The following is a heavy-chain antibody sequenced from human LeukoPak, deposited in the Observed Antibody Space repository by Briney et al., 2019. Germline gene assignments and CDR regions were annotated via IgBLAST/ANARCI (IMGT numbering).Heavy chain of an antibody. D-gene: IGHD6-13*01. Sequence: EDLSLTSSVNSGAIGNSSYYWGRWIKPPGKGLEGSGGIYYSGSTYYNPSLKSRATISVDTSKNQFSLQLSSVTAADTAVYYCARDSGVRQRLVRNNWFDPWGQRTLVTVSS. V-gene: IGHV4-39*07. CDR2: IYYSGST. CDR3: ARDSGVRQRLVRNNWFDP. J-gene: IGHJ5*02. CDR1: SGAIGNSSYY.